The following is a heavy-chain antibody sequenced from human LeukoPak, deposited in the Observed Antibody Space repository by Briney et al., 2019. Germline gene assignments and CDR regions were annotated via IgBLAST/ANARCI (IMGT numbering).Heavy chain of an antibody. V-gene: IGHV1-24*01. CDR3: ASSPRGTIFGGRFDY. CDR2: FDPEDGET. Sequence: ASVKVSCKVSGYTLTELSMHWVRQAPGKGLEWMGGFDPEDGETICAQKFQGRVTMTEDTSTDTAYMELSSLRSEDTAVYYCASSPRGTIFGGRFDYWGQGTLVTVSS. D-gene: IGHD3-3*01. CDR1: GYTLTELS. J-gene: IGHJ4*02.